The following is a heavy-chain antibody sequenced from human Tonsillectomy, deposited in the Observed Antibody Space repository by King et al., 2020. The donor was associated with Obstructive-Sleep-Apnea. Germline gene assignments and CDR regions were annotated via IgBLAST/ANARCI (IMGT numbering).Heavy chain of an antibody. Sequence: VQLVESGAEVKKPGESLKISCNTSGFSFNNNWSGWVRQMPGKGLELMGVIYPGDSDTRFSPSFKGEVTMSVGKSISTAYLQWRSLQSSDTAMYFCARRTGLKARFPYYFDYWGLGTLVIVSS. J-gene: IGHJ4*02. D-gene: IGHD2-21*01. CDR1: GFSFNNNW. CDR3: ARRTGLKARFPYYFDY. CDR2: IYPGDSDT. V-gene: IGHV5-51*01.